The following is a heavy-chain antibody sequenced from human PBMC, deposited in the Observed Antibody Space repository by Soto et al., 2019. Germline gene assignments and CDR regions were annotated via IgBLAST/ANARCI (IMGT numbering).Heavy chain of an antibody. V-gene: IGHV1-2*04. J-gene: IGHJ6*02. Sequence: QVQLVQSGAEVKKPGASVKVSCKASGYTFTGYYVHWVRQAPGQGLEWMGWINPNSGGTNYAQKFQGWVTMTRDTSISTAYMELSRLRSDDTAVYYCAREARYCSGGSCYSTLYYYYGMDVWGQGTTVTVSS. D-gene: IGHD2-15*01. CDR2: INPNSGGT. CDR3: AREARYCSGGSCYSTLYYYYGMDV. CDR1: GYTFTGYY.